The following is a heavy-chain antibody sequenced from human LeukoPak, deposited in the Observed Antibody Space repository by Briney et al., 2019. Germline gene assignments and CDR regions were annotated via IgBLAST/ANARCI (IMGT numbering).Heavy chain of an antibody. D-gene: IGHD3-10*01. V-gene: IGHV4-39*01. Sequence: SETLSLTCTVSGGSISSSTYYWGWIRQPPGKWLEWIVTIYYSGTTYYNPSLKGRVNISVDTPKNQFSLKLSSVTAADTAVYYCARHAKFYGLGSWSFDYWGQGTLVTVPA. CDR3: ARHAKFYGLGSWSFDY. CDR2: IYYSGTT. J-gene: IGHJ4*02. CDR1: GGSISSSTYY.